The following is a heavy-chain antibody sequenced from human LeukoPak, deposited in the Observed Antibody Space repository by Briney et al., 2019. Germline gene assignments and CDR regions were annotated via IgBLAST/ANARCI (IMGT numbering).Heavy chain of an antibody. V-gene: IGHV3-30*04. CDR2: LSYDDTNE. CDR3: ARDRRDGDNLAFHFDY. J-gene: IGHJ4*02. Sequence: GGSLRLSCAASEFIFSRYAMHWVRQAPGKGLEWVAILSYDDTNEYYADSVAGRFTISRDNSKNTLYLQMNSLRPDDTAVYYCARDRRDGDNLAFHFDYWGQGTLVTVSS. CDR1: EFIFSRYA. D-gene: IGHD5-24*01.